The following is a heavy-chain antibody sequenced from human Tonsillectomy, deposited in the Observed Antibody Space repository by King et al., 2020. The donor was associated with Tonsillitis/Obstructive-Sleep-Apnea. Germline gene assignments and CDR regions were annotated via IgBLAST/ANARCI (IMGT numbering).Heavy chain of an antibody. D-gene: IGHD1-26*01. Sequence: VQLVESGGGLVQPGRSLRLSCAASGFTFDDYAMHWVRQAPGKGLEWVSGISWNSGSIGYADSVKGRFTISRDNAKNSLYLQMNSLRAEDTALYYCAKGGAVGATTAWGQGTLVTVSS. CDR2: ISWNSGSI. CDR1: GFTFDDYA. V-gene: IGHV3-9*01. CDR3: AKGGAVGATTA. J-gene: IGHJ5*02.